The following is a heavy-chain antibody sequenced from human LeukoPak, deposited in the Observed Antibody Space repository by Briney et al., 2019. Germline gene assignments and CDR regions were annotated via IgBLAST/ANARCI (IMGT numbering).Heavy chain of an antibody. CDR2: TYYRSKWYN. V-gene: IGHV6-1*01. Sequence: LQTLSLTCGISGDSVSSNSAAWNWIRQSPSRGLEWLGRTYYRSKWYNDYAVSVKSRITINPDTSKNQFSLQLNSVTPEDTAVYYCARLNYYDSSGYYFGYYFDYWGQGTLVTVSS. CDR1: GDSVSSNSAA. J-gene: IGHJ4*02. D-gene: IGHD3-22*01. CDR3: ARLNYYDSSGYYFGYYFDY.